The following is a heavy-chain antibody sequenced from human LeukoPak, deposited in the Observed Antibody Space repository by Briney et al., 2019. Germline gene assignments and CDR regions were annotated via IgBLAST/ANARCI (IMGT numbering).Heavy chain of an antibody. CDR2: INTDGSST. J-gene: IGHJ5*02. Sequence: PGGSLRLSCAASGFTFSSYWMHWVRQAPGKGLVWVSRINTDGSSTSYADSVKGRFTISRDNAKNTLYLQMNSLRAEDTAVYYCARFPYCSSTSCYKYWFDPWGQGTLVTVSS. CDR1: GFTFSSYW. CDR3: ARFPYCSSTSCYKYWFDP. D-gene: IGHD2-2*01. V-gene: IGHV3-74*01.